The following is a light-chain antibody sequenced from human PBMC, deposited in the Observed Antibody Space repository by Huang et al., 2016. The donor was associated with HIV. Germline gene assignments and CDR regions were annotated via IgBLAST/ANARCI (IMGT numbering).Light chain of an antibody. CDR1: QGVSSS. CDR3: QQRRNWPPYT. Sequence: EVVLTQSPATLSLSPGERATLSCRASQGVSSSFAWYQQKPGQAPRLLIYVASVRATGIPARFSGSASGTDFTLTISSLEPEDFAVYYCQQRRNWPPYTFGQGTKLEIK. CDR2: VAS. J-gene: IGKJ2*01. V-gene: IGKV3-11*01.